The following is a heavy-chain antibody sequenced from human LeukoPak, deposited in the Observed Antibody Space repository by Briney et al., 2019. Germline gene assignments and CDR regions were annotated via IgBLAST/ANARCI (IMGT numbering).Heavy chain of an antibody. CDR2: IYSGGST. D-gene: IGHD5-24*01. CDR3: ARGSRDGYGMFDP. V-gene: IGHV3-66*01. J-gene: IGHJ5*02. Sequence: GGSLRLSCAASGITVSSNYMSWVRQAPEKGLEWVSVIYSGGSTYYADSVKGRFTISRDNSKNTLYLQMNSLRAEDTAVYYCARGSRDGYGMFDPWGQGTLVTVSS. CDR1: GITVSSNY.